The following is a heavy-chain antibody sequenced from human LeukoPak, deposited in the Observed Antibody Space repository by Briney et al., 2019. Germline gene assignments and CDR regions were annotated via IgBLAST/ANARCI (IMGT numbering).Heavy chain of an antibody. CDR3: ASVGYSSSSYGFDI. D-gene: IGHD6-6*01. V-gene: IGHV1-2*02. Sequence: ASVKVSCKASGYTFTGYYMHWVRQAPGQGLEWMGWINPNSGGTNYAQKFQGRVTMTRDTSISAAYMELSRLRSEDTAVYYCASVGYSSSSYGFDIWGQGTMVTVSS. CDR1: GYTFTGYY. J-gene: IGHJ3*02. CDR2: INPNSGGT.